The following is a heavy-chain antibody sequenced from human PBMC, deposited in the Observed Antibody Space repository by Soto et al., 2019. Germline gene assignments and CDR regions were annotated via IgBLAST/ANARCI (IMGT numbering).Heavy chain of an antibody. D-gene: IGHD3-9*01. CDR3: ARDGTDYDILTGYYMVYYYYGMDV. J-gene: IGHJ6*02. CDR1: GLTFSSYG. Sequence: GALRRSCAAAGLTFSSYGMHSVRQAPGKGLEWVADITYDGSNKYYADSVKGRFTISRDNAKNTLYLQMNSLRAEDTAVYYCARDGTDYDILTGYYMVYYYYGMDVWGQGTTVTVSS. V-gene: IGHV3-30*03. CDR2: ITYDGSNK.